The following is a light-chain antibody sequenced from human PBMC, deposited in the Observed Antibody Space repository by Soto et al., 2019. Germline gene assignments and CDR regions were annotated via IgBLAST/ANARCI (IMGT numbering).Light chain of an antibody. J-gene: IGKJ1*01. CDR3: MQALQTPPT. CDR2: LGS. Sequence: DIVMTQYQISLPVTPGEPASISCRSSQSLLHSNGYNYLDWYLQKPGQSPQLLIYLGSSRASGVPDRFSGGGSGTDFTLKISRVEAEDVGIYYCMQALQTPPTFGQGTKVDIK. CDR1: QSLLHSNGYNY. V-gene: IGKV2-28*01.